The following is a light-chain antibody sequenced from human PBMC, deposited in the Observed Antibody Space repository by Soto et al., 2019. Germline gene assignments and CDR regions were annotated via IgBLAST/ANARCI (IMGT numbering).Light chain of an antibody. Sequence: QSALTQPASVSDSPGQSITISCIGTSSDIGGFNHVSWHQQHPGKAPKLMIYDVSNRPSGVSNRFSGSKTGNTASLIISGLQAEHEADYYCSSYTSSSSYVFGSGTKVTVL. V-gene: IGLV2-14*03. CDR1: SSDIGGFNH. J-gene: IGLJ1*01. CDR2: DVS. CDR3: SSYTSSSSYV.